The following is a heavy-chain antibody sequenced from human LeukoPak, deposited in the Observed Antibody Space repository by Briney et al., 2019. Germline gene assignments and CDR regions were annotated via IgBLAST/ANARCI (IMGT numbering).Heavy chain of an antibody. Sequence: SVKVSCKASLGTFSSYAISWVRQAPGQGLGWMGRIIPIFGTANYAQKFQGRVTITTDESTSTAYMELSSLRAEDTAVYYCAREMITGTRIASEWGEGTLVTVFS. J-gene: IGHJ4*02. CDR1: LGTFSSYA. D-gene: IGHD1-7*01. CDR3: AREMITGTRIASE. CDR2: IIPIFGTA. V-gene: IGHV1-69*05.